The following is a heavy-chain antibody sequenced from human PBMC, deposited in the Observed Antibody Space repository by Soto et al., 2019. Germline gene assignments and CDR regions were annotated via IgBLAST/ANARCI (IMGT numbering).Heavy chain of an antibody. CDR1: GYTFTSYD. Sequence: QVQLVQSGAEVKKPGASVKVSCKASGYTFTSYDINWVRQATGQGLEWMGWMNPNSGNTGYAQKFQGRVTMTRNTSRSPAYVELSSLRYEDTAVYYCGRGERGYSYGYLYYYYYGMDVWGQGTTVTVSS. CDR3: GRGERGYSYGYLYYYYYGMDV. J-gene: IGHJ6*02. D-gene: IGHD5-18*01. CDR2: MNPNSGNT. V-gene: IGHV1-8*01.